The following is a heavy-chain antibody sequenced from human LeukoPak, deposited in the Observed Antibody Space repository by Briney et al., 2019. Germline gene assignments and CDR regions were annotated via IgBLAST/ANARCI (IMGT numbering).Heavy chain of an antibody. CDR2: IYHSGST. CDR1: GYSISSGYY. Sequence: SSETLSLTCAVSGYSISSGYYWGWIRQPPGKGLEWIGGIYHSGSTYYNPSLKSRVTISVDTSKNQFSLKLSSVTAADTAVYYCARQYCSGGSCYIGYWGQGTLVTVSS. J-gene: IGHJ4*02. V-gene: IGHV4-38-2*01. D-gene: IGHD2-15*01. CDR3: ARQYCSGGSCYIGY.